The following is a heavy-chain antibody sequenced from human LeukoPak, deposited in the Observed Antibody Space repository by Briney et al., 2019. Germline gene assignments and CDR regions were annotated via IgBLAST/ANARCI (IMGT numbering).Heavy chain of an antibody. CDR1: GYTFTGYY. V-gene: IGHV1-2*02. CDR2: INPNSGGT. CDR3: AIYSGYDEPFEY. D-gene: IGHD5-12*01. J-gene: IGHJ4*02. Sequence: ASVKVSCKASGYTFTGYYMHWERQAPGQGLEWMGWINPNSGGTNYAQKFQGRVTMTRDTSVTTAYMELSRLRSDDTAVYYCAIYSGYDEPFEYWGQGTLVTVSS.